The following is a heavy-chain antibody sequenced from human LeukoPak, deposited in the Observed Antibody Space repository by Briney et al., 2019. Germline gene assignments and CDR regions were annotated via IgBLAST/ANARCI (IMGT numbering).Heavy chain of an antibody. CDR2: IYYSGNT. V-gene: IGHV4-59*01. Sequence: SETLSLTCTVSGGSISSDYWSWIRQPPGKGLERIGYIYYSGNTNYNPSLKSRVTISVDTSKNQFSLKLSSVTAADTAVYYCARGIVVVPATTPNFDYWGQGTLVTVSS. J-gene: IGHJ4*02. CDR3: ARGIVVVPATTPNFDY. D-gene: IGHD2-2*01. CDR1: GGSISSDY.